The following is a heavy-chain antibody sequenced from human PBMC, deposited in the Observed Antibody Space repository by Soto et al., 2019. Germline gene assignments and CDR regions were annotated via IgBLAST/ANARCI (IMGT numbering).Heavy chain of an antibody. CDR1: GFTFSSYG. CDR2: IWYDGSNK. V-gene: IGHV3-33*01. CDR3: ARDSSGWDFDY. Sequence: QVQLVESGGGVVQPGRSLRLSCAASGFTFSSYGMHWVRQAPGKGLEWVAVIWYDGSNKYYADSVKGRFTISRDNSKNTLYLQMNSLRAEDTAGYYCARDSSGWDFDYWGQGTLVTVSS. D-gene: IGHD6-19*01. J-gene: IGHJ4*02.